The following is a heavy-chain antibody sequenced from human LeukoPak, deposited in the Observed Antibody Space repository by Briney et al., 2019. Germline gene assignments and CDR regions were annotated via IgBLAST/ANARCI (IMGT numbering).Heavy chain of an antibody. J-gene: IGHJ3*02. D-gene: IGHD3-16*01. CDR3: ARGAMGEWLRNDALDI. CDR1: GYTFTGYY. V-gene: IGHV1-2*02. Sequence: GASVKVSCKASGYTFTGYYMHWVRQAPGQGLEWMGWINPNSGGTNYAQKFQGRVTMTRDTSISTAYMELSRLRSDDTAVYYCARGAMGEWLRNDALDIWGQGTMVTVSS. CDR2: INPNSGGT.